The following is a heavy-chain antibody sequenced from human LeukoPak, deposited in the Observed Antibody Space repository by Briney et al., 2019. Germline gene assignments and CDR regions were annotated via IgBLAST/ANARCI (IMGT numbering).Heavy chain of an antibody. J-gene: IGHJ4*02. CDR3: AKKGRYYDSSGYYSLDY. CDR1: GFTFSSYA. V-gene: IGHV3-23*01. Sequence: QPGGSLRLSCAASGFTFSSYAMSWVRQAPGKGLEWVSAISGSGGSTYYADSVKGRFTISRDNSKNTLYLQMNSLRAEDTAVYYCAKKGRYYDSSGYYSLDYWGQGTLVTVSS. CDR2: ISGSGGST. D-gene: IGHD3-22*01.